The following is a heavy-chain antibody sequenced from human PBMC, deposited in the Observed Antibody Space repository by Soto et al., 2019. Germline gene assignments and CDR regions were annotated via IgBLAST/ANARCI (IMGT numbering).Heavy chain of an antibody. D-gene: IGHD1-26*01. CDR3: ARDGVVGVNINFDY. CDR1: GYTFTNYA. V-gene: IGHV1-3*01. J-gene: IGHJ4*02. Sequence: ASVKVSCKASGYTFTNYAMHWGRQAPGQWLEWMGWINGGNGNTKYSQKFQDRVTITRDTSASTAYMELSSLRSEDTAVYYCARDGVVGVNINFDYWGQGTLVTVSS. CDR2: INGGNGNT.